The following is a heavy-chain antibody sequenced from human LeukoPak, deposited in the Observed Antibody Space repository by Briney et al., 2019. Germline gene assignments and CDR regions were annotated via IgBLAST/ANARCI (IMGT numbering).Heavy chain of an antibody. CDR2: LRCKAYGGTT. CDR3: TRVAPQVTYYYYGMDV. V-gene: IGHV3-49*04. Sequence: PGGSLRLSCTASGFTFGDYAMSWVRQAPGKGLEWVGFLRCKAYGGTTEYAASVKGRFTISRDDSKSIAYLQMNSLKTEDTAVYYCTRVAPQVTYYYYGMDVWGQGTTVTVSS. J-gene: IGHJ6*02. CDR1: GFTFGDYA. D-gene: IGHD3-10*01.